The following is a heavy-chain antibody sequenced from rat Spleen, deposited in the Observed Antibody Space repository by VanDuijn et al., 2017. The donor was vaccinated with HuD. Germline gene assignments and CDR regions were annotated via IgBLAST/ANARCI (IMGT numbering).Heavy chain of an antibody. CDR3: TSSYSGDHYWYFDF. Sequence: EVELVESGGGLVQPGRSLKLSCVASGFTFDDYGMAWVRQTPKNGLEWVASISSDGGRNFYRDSVKGRFTISRDNAKSTLYLQMNSLRSEDTATYYCTSSYSGDHYWYFDFWGPGTMVTVSS. D-gene: IGHD1-1*01. J-gene: IGHJ1*01. CDR1: GFTFDDYG. CDR2: ISSDGGRN. V-gene: IGHV5-29*01.